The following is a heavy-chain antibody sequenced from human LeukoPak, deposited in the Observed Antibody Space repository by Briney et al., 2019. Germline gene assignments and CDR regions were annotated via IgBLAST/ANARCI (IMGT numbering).Heavy chain of an antibody. CDR3: AKTPLTYYFDSSGYEFDY. V-gene: IGHV3-23*01. Sequence: GGSLRLSCAASGFTFSKYAMTWVRQAPGKGLAWVSAITASGGNTYYADSVKGRFTISRGNSKNTLYLQMNSLRAEDTAVYYCAKTPLTYYFDSSGYEFDYWGQGTLVTVSS. CDR1: GFTFSKYA. J-gene: IGHJ4*02. CDR2: ITASGGNT. D-gene: IGHD3-22*01.